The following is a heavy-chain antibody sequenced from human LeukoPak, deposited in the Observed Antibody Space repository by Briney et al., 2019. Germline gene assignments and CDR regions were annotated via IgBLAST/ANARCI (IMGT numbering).Heavy chain of an antibody. CDR1: GGTFSSYA. D-gene: IGHD2-2*01. J-gene: IGHJ4*02. CDR2: IIPIFVTA. Sequence: SVTVSCKASGGTFSSYAISWLRQPPGQGLNGLEGIIPIFVTANYAQKFQGRVTITADESTSTAYMELSSLRSEDTAVYYCARGPGYCSSTSCRYFDYWGQGTLVTVSS. CDR3: ARGPGYCSSTSCRYFDY. V-gene: IGHV1-69*13.